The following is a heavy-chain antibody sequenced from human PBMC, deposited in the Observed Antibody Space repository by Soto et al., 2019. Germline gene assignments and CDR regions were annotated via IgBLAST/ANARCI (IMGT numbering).Heavy chain of an antibody. CDR3: ASLAAAGLIYYYYGMDV. Sequence: GGSLRLSCAASGFTFSSYSMNWVRQAPGKGLEWVSSISSSSSYIYYADSVKGRFTISRDNAKNSLYLQMNSLRAEDTAVYYCASLAAAGLIYYYYGMDVWGQGTTVTVSS. CDR1: GFTFSSYS. V-gene: IGHV3-21*01. J-gene: IGHJ6*02. D-gene: IGHD6-13*01. CDR2: ISSSSSYI.